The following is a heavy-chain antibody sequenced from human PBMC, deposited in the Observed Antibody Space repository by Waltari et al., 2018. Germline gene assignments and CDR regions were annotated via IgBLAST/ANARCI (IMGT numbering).Heavy chain of an antibody. CDR3: ARLPTKYYDSLGWGFFDQ. V-gene: IGHV4-59*08. J-gene: IGHJ4*02. CDR1: GDFPSDDH. CDR2: LGNTGRT. Sequence: QVQLQESGPGLVKPSETLSLTCTVSGDFPSDDHWTWIRQAPGKGLEWIAYLGNTGRTKCTPSLESRVTVSAVTSKKQFSLRLTSVTAADTAVYYCARLPTKYYDSLGWGFFDQWGQGILVTVSS. D-gene: IGHD3-22*01.